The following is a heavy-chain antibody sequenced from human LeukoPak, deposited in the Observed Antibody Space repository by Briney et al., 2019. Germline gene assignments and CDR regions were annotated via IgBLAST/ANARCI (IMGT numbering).Heavy chain of an antibody. V-gene: IGHV4-59*11. J-gene: IGHJ2*01. CDR1: GGTISSHY. CDR3: ARKGLANCFFDL. CDR2: VYYTGSA. D-gene: IGHD6-19*01. Sequence: PSETLSLTCSVSGGTISSHYYNWIRQPPGKGLEWIGYVYYTGSANYNPSLKSRVTISADTSNNQFSLTLTSVTAADTAVYYCARKGLANCFFDLWGRGTLVTVSS.